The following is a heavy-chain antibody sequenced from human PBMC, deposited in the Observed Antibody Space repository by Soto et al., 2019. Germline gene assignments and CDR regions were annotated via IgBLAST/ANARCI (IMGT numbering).Heavy chain of an antibody. Sequence: PWWSLRFSCSASVFTFSSYGMHWFRQAPGKGLEWVAVISYDGSNKYYADSVKGRFTISRDNSKNTLYLQMNSLRAEDTAVYYCAKERPPKIAAAGSFDYWGQGTLVTVSS. CDR1: VFTFSSYG. CDR2: ISYDGSNK. D-gene: IGHD6-13*01. J-gene: IGHJ4*02. CDR3: AKERPPKIAAAGSFDY. V-gene: IGHV3-30*18.